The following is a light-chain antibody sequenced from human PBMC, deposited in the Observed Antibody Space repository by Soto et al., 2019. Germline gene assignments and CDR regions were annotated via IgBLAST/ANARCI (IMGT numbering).Light chain of an antibody. J-gene: IGKJ2*01. CDR1: QSVRTH. V-gene: IGKV1-39*01. Sequence: DLPMTQSPSSLSASIGDRVTITCRASQSVRTHLNWYHQKPGKAPELLIYAASSLQAGVPSRFSGSGSGTDFTLTISSLHPEDFGDYYCQQSYSPPRTFGQGTNLEI. CDR2: AAS. CDR3: QQSYSPPRT.